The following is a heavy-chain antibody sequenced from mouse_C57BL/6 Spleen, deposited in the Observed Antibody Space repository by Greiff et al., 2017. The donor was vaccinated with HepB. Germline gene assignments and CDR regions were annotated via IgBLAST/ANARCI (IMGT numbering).Heavy chain of an antibody. D-gene: IGHD2-4*01. Sequence: EVKLVESGPGLVKPSQSLSLTCSVTGYSITSGYYWNWIRQFPGNKLEWMGYISYDGSNNYNPSLKNRISITRDTSKNQFFLKLNSVTTEDTATYYCARGYYDYDEAFDYWGQGTTLTVSS. V-gene: IGHV3-6*01. CDR1: GYSITSGYY. J-gene: IGHJ2*01. CDR2: ISYDGSN. CDR3: ARGYYDYDEAFDY.